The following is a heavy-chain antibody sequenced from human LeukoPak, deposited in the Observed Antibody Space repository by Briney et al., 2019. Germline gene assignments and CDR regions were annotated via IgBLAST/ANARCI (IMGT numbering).Heavy chain of an antibody. CDR2: ISSSSSYI. V-gene: IGHV3-21*04. J-gene: IGHJ5*02. CDR1: GFTFSSYG. Sequence: PGGSLRLSCAASGFTFSSYGMNWVRQTPGKGLEWVSSISSSSSYIYYADSVKGRFTISRDNAKNSLYLQMNSLRAEDTALYYCAKEQRGYSGYMVGSCFDPWGQGTLVTVSS. D-gene: IGHD5-12*01. CDR3: AKEQRGYSGYMVGSCFDP.